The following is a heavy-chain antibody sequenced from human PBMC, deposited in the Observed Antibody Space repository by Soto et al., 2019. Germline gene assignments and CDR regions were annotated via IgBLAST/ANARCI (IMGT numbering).Heavy chain of an antibody. CDR3: ARADCSSTSCSLGFDP. CDR2: INAGNGNT. V-gene: IGHV1-3*01. Sequence: ASVKVSCKASGYSFRSYTMHWVRQAPRQRREWMGWINAGNGNTQYSQRFQDRVTITRDTSASTAYMELSSLRSEDTAVYYCARADCSSTSCSLGFDPWGQGTLVTVSS. CDR1: GYSFRSYT. J-gene: IGHJ5*02. D-gene: IGHD2-2*01.